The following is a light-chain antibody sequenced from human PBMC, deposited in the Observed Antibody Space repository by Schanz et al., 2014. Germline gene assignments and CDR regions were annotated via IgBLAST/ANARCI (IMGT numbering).Light chain of an antibody. CDR3: RSYTSSTPKV. CDR1: SSDVGGYNY. Sequence: QSVLTQPASVSGSPGQSITISCTGTSSDVGGYNYVSWYQQHPGKAPKLMIYDVSNRPSGVSNRFSGSKSGNTASLTISGLQAEDEADYYCRSYTSSTPKVFGGGTKVTVL. CDR2: DVS. J-gene: IGLJ3*02. V-gene: IGLV2-14*01.